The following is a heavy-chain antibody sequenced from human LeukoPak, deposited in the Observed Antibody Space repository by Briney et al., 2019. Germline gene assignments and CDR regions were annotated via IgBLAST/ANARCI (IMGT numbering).Heavy chain of an antibody. V-gene: IGHV4-59*08. D-gene: IGHD3-10*01. CDR2: IHYSEST. Sequence: SETLSLTCTVSGGSIRSYYWGWIRQPPGKGLEWIGYIHYSESTKYNPSLKSRVTMLVDTSKNQFSLKLSSVTAADTAVYYCASRSGGFSDALDIWGQGTLVTVSS. CDR1: GGSIRSYY. CDR3: ASRSGGFSDALDI. J-gene: IGHJ3*02.